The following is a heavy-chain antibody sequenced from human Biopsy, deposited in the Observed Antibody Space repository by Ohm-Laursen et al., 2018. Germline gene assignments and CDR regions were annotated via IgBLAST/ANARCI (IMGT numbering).Heavy chain of an antibody. CDR3: ATKLTGYFHH. Sequence: GASVKASCKTPGGTLSNYGVNWVRQAPGQGLEWLGGNIPILGTGNYAQKFQDRVTVAADTSTSTATMELRSLRSDDTAVYYCATKLTGYFHHWGQGTLVIVSS. V-gene: IGHV1-69*06. D-gene: IGHD3-9*01. CDR2: NIPILGTG. CDR1: GGTLSNYG. J-gene: IGHJ1*01.